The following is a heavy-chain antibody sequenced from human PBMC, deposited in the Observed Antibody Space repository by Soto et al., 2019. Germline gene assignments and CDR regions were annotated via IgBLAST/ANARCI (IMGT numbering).Heavy chain of an antibody. Sequence: QVQLVESGGGLVKPGGSLRLSCAASGFTFSDYYMTWIRQAPGKGLQWVSSISSSGHTIDYADSVKGRFTISRDNANNSLFLQVNNLRAEYTAVYYCARLHMAYLRPGDDYWGQGTLVTVSS. CDR1: GFTFSDYY. CDR3: ARLHMAYLRPGDDY. D-gene: IGHD5-12*01. CDR2: ISSSGHTI. J-gene: IGHJ4*02. V-gene: IGHV3-11*01.